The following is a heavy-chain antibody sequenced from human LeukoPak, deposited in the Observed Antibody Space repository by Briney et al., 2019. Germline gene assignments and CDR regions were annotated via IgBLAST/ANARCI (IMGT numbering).Heavy chain of an antibody. V-gene: IGHV1-69*13. CDR3: ARDHSGYCSSTSCYVGGDWFDP. D-gene: IGHD2-2*01. CDR1: GGTFSSYA. J-gene: IGHJ5*02. CDR2: IVPIFGTA. Sequence: SVKVSCKASGGTFSSYAISWVRQAPGQGLEWMGGIVPIFGTANYAQKFQGRVTITADESTSTAYMELSSLRSEDTAVYYCARDHSGYCSSTSCYVGGDWFDPWGQGTLVTVSS.